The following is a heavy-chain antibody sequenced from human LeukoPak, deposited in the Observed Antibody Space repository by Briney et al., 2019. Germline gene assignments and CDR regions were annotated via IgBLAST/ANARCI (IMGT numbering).Heavy chain of an antibody. CDR3: ARGPSGTGTTVY. J-gene: IGHJ4*02. V-gene: IGHV1-2*06. D-gene: IGHD1-7*01. Sequence: ASVRVSCKASGYTFTGYYVHWVRQAPGHVLEWMGRINPNNGGSDYAQKFQGRVTMTRDTSITTAYMDLSRLTSDDTAVYYCARGPSGTGTTVYWGQGTLVTVSS. CDR2: INPNNGGS. CDR1: GYTFTGYY.